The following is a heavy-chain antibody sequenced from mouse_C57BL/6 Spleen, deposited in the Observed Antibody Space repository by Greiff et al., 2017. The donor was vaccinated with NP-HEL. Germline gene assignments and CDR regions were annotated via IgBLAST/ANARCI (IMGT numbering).Heavy chain of an antibody. D-gene: IGHD2-4*01. J-gene: IGHJ3*01. CDR1: GFTFSSYG. Sequence: EVKLVESGGDLVKPGGSLKLSCAASGFTFSSYGMSWVRQTPDKRLEWVATLSSGGSYNYYTDSVQGRFTISRDNAKNTLYLQMSSLKSEDTAMYYCARPYDYAGAWFAYWGQGTLVTVSA. CDR3: ARPYDYAGAWFAY. V-gene: IGHV5-6*01. CDR2: LSSGGSYN.